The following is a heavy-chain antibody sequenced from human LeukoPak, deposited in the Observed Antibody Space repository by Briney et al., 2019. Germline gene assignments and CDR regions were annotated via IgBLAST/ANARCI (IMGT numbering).Heavy chain of an antibody. CDR1: GFTVSSNY. J-gene: IGHJ5*02. CDR2: IYSGGST. CDR3: AIHNISSSSLLPGWFDP. V-gene: IGHV3-53*01. D-gene: IGHD6-13*01. Sequence: GGSLRLSCAASGFTVSSNYMSWVRQAPGKGLEWVSVIYSGGSTYYADSVKGRFTISRDNSKNTLYLQMNSLRAEDTAVYYCAIHNISSSSLLPGWFDPWGQGTLVTVSS.